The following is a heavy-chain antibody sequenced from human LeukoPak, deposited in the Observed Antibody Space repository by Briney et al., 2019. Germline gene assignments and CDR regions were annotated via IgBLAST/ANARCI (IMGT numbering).Heavy chain of an antibody. CDR2: INHSGST. CDR3: ARPSGSYVP. CDR1: GGSFSGYY. V-gene: IGHV4-34*01. D-gene: IGHD1-26*01. Sequence: SETLSLTCAVYGGSFSGYYWSWIRQPPGKGLEWIGKINHSGSTNYNPSLKSRVTISVDTSKNQFSLKLSSVTAADTAVYYCARPSGSYVPWGQGTLVTVSS. J-gene: IGHJ5*02.